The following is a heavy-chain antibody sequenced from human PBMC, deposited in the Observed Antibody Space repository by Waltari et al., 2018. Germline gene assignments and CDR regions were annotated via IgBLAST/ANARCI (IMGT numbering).Heavy chain of an antibody. Sequence: EVQLVDSGGGFIHPGGSLSLSCAASGFTVSNPYMTWVRQGPGKGLGGGLISFWGGCKYHADSVRGRFTASENHSKDTPDFQMDRMRAEDKAVYYCAKGGLTGTTKYAPWYFDLWGRGTLVTVSS. CDR2: SFWGGCK. V-gene: IGHV3-53*01. CDR3: AKGGLTGTTKYAPWYFDL. J-gene: IGHJ2*01. D-gene: IGHD1-7*01. CDR1: GFTVSNPY.